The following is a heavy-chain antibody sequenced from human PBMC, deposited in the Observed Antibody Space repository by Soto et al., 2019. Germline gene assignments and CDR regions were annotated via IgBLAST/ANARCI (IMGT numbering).Heavy chain of an antibody. V-gene: IGHV3-30*18. J-gene: IGHJ1*01. CDR3: GKEPGYWKWGCCPPPVRIQH. CDR2: ISYDGSNK. D-gene: IGHD2-15*01. Sequence: QVQLVESGGGVVQPGRSLRLSCAASGFTFSSYGMHWVRQAPGKGLEWVAVISYDGSNKYYADSVKGRFTISRDNFKNTVDLEMKRLRGGDTAVYLFGKEPGYWKWGCCPPPVRIQHWGQGTLVTVSS. CDR1: GFTFSSYG.